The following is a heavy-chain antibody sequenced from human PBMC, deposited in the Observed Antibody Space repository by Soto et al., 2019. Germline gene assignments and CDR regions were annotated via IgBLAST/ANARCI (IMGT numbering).Heavy chain of an antibody. CDR2: INPGGSET. D-gene: IGHD2-2*01. CDR1: RFTFSSYW. J-gene: IGHJ4*02. Sequence: EVQLVESGGGLVQPGGSLRLSCAASRFTFSSYWMSWVRQAPGKGLEWVANINPGGSETFYVDSVKGRFTISRDNAKNSMYLQMNSLGAEYTAVDYCARDKGYLDSWGQGTLVTVSS. CDR3: ARDKGYLDS. V-gene: IGHV3-7*01.